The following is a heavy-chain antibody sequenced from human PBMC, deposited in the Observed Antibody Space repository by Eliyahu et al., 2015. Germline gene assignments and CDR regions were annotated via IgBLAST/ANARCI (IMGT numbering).Heavy chain of an antibody. CDR2: VSGDEYTT. CDR3: ARGGLYASGSYYYERPSPLDN. Sequence: EVQLVESGGGLVQPGGSLRLSCAASGFXFXDXWMHWVRQPPGKGLMWVSHVSGDEYTTNYADSVQGRFTISRDNARNTLFLQMNSLRAEDTAVYYCARGGLYASGSYYYERPSPLDNWGRGTLVTVSS. V-gene: IGHV3-74*01. D-gene: IGHD3-10*01. J-gene: IGHJ4*02. CDR1: GFXFXDXW.